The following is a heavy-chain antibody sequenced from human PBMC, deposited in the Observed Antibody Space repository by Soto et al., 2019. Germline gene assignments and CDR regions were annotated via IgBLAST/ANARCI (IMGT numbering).Heavy chain of an antibody. CDR3: AKPLTYYYVSGSLNYYFCYLDV. Sequence: PGGSLRLSCAASGFTFSTYSMTWVRQAPGKGLEWVSVISGSGGSISYADSVKGRFTISRDNSKNTLYLQMNSLRADDTAVYYCAKPLTYYYVSGSLNYYFCYLDVWGKGTTVTVSS. CDR1: GFTFSTYS. D-gene: IGHD3-10*01. J-gene: IGHJ6*03. V-gene: IGHV3-23*01. CDR2: ISGSGGSI.